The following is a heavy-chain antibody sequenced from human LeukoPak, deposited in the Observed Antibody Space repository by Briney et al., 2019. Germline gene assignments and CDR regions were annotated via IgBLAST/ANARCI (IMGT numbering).Heavy chain of an antibody. CDR1: GFSFSSFA. CDR2: ISDNGADT. D-gene: IGHD4-17*01. CDR3: AKRMTSVTTMDH. Sequence: PGGSLRLSCAASGFSFSSFALNWVRQAPGKGLEWVSAISDNGADTYYADSVKGRFTISRDNSKNTLYLRMNSLRAEDTALYYCAKRMTSVTTMDHWGQGTLVTVSS. J-gene: IGHJ4*02. V-gene: IGHV3-23*01.